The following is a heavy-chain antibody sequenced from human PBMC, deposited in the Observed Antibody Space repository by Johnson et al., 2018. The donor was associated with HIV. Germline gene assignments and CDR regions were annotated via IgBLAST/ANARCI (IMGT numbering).Heavy chain of an antibody. CDR2: ISYYGSNK. CDR1: GFTFSSYG. J-gene: IGHJ3*02. Sequence: QMQLVESGGGVVQPGRSLRLSCAASGFTFSSYGMHWVRQAPGKGLEWVAVISYYGSNKYYADSAKGRFTISRDNSKNTLYLQMNSLRAEDTAVYYCAFIEYSSLDAFDIWGQGTMVTVSS. V-gene: IGHV3-30*03. D-gene: IGHD6-6*01. CDR3: AFIEYSSLDAFDI.